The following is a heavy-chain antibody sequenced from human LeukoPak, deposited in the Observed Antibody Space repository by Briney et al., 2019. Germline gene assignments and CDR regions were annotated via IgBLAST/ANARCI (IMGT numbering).Heavy chain of an antibody. D-gene: IGHD5-24*01. CDR1: GYSFTSYW. V-gene: IGHV5-51*01. CDR3: ARRWLQLDSYFDY. CDR2: IYPGDSDT. J-gene: IGHJ4*01. Sequence: ESLKISCKGSGYSFTSYWIGWVRQMPGKGLEWMGTIYPGDSDTRYRPSFQGQVTISADKSISTAYLQWSSLKASDTAMYYCARRWLQLDSYFDYWGQGTLVSVSS.